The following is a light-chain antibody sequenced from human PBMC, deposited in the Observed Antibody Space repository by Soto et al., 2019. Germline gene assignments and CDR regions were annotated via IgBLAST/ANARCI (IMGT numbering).Light chain of an antibody. CDR2: GAS. CDR3: QQYNNWAVGFT. J-gene: IGKJ3*01. V-gene: IGKV3-15*01. CDR1: QRVSTN. Sequence: EIVMTQSPATLSVSPGERATLSCRASQRVSTNLAWYQQKPGQAPRLLISGASTRATGIPARFSGSGSGTEFTLTISSLQSEDFAVYYCQQYNNWAVGFTFGPGTKVDVK.